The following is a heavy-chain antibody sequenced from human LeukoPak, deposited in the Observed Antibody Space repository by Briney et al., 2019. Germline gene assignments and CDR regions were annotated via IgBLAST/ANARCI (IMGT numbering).Heavy chain of an antibody. CDR2: IFHTGDT. V-gene: IGHV4-59*08. Sequence: SETLSLTCTVSGVSITDYCWSWIRQPPGKGLEWIAYIFHTGDTRYNPFLQSRIIISLDTSKNQFSLKLRSVTAADTALYYCARHPLRGGFDFWGQGALVTVSS. J-gene: IGHJ4*02. CDR1: GVSITDYC. CDR3: ARHPLRGGFDF.